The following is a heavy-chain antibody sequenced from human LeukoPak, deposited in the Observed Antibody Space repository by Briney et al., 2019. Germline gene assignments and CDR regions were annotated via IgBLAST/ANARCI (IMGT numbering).Heavy chain of an antibody. V-gene: IGHV3-21*06. D-gene: IGHD6-25*01. CDR1: GFTFSDCD. Sequence: GGSLRLSCTASGFTFSDCDMNWFRQAPGKGLQWVSSISYMGDHRYYADSAKGRFTISRDNAKNSLYLQMDNLRADDTAVYYCGKAFPPLRVAAAGDYWGQGTLVTVSS. CDR2: ISYMGDHR. CDR3: GKAFPPLRVAAAGDY. J-gene: IGHJ4*02.